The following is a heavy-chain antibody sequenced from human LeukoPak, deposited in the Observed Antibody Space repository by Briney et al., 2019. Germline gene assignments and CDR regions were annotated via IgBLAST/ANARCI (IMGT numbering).Heavy chain of an antibody. V-gene: IGHV3-23*01. CDR3: ARDPPLISSIAAAKDFDY. Sequence: PGGSLRLSCVASGFTFSNYAMTWVRQAPGKGLEWVSTISSGGGDIYYADSVKGRFTISRDNSKNTLYLQMNSLRAEDTAVYYCARDPPLISSIAAAKDFDYWGQGTLVTVSS. D-gene: IGHD6-13*01. CDR2: ISSGGGDI. CDR1: GFTFSNYA. J-gene: IGHJ4*02.